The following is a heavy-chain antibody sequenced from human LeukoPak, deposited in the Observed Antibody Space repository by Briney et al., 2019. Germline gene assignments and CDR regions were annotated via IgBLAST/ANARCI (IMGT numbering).Heavy chain of an antibody. CDR3: ARDPHTMVRGFPFDY. CDR1: GYTFTSYG. Sequence: ASVKVSCKASGYTFTSYGISWVRQAPGQGLEWMGWISAYNGNTNYAQKLQGRVTMTTDTSTSTAYMELRSLRSDDTAVYYCARDPHTMVRGFPFDYWGQGTLVTVSS. J-gene: IGHJ4*02. V-gene: IGHV1-18*01. CDR2: ISAYNGNT. D-gene: IGHD3-10*01.